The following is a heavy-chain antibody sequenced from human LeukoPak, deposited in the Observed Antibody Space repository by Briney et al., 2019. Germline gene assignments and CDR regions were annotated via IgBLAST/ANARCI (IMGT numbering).Heavy chain of an antibody. V-gene: IGHV4-59*08. CDR3: ARLPFSVSSLPLDY. J-gene: IGHJ4*02. CDR1: GGSISSYY. D-gene: IGHD2-2*01. CDR2: IYYSGST. Sequence: NTSETLSLTCTVSGGSISSYYWSWIRQPPGKGLEWIGYIYYSGSTNYNPSLKSRVTISVDTSKNQFSLKLSSVTAADTAVYYCARLPFSVSSLPLDYWGQGTLVTVSS.